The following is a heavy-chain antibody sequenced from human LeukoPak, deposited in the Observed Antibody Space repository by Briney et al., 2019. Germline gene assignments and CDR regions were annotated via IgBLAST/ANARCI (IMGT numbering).Heavy chain of an antibody. Sequence: SETLSLTCAVSGGSISSGGCSWSWIRQPPGKGLEWIGYIYHSGSTYYNPSLKSRVTISVDRSKNQFSLKLSSVTAADTAVYYCARGRGYCSSTSCSTMDWFDPWGQGTLVTVSS. CDR3: ARGRGYCSSTSCSTMDWFDP. CDR1: GGSISSGGCS. V-gene: IGHV4-30-2*01. D-gene: IGHD2-2*01. CDR2: IYHSGST. J-gene: IGHJ5*02.